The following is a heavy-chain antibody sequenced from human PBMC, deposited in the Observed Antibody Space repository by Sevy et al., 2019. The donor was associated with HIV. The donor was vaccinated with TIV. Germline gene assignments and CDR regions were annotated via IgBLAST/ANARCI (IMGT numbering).Heavy chain of an antibody. D-gene: IGHD3-3*01. CDR3: ATLDFWSENPFYGTDV. V-gene: IGHV1-24*01. CDR1: GYTLTKLP. J-gene: IGHJ6*02. Sequence: ASVKVSCKVSGYTLTKLPMHWVRQAPRKGLEWMGGFDPEDGETIYAQRFQGRVTMTEDTSTDTAYMELSSLRSEDTAVYYCATLDFWSENPFYGTDVWGQGTTVTVSS. CDR2: FDPEDGET.